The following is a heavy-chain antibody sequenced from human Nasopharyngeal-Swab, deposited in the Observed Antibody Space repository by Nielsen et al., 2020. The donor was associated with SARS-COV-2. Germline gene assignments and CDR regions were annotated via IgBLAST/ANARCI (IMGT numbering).Heavy chain of an antibody. CDR3: AREYCAAGSCQSRYYYYGMDV. J-gene: IGHJ6*02. D-gene: IGHD2-15*01. CDR1: GGTFSTYA. Sequence: SVKVSCKASGGTFSTYAFIWVRQAPGQGLEWMGGIIPILGIAKYAQKFQGRVMITADNSTSTAYMELSSLRSEDTAVYYCAREYCAAGSCQSRYYYYGMDVWGQGTTVTVSS. CDR2: IIPILGIA. V-gene: IGHV1-69*10.